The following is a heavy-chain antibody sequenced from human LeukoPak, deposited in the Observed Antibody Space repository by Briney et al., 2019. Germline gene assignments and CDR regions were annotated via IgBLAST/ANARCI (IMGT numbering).Heavy chain of an antibody. V-gene: IGHV1-2*06. CDR2: INPNSGGT. CDR1: GYTFTGYY. J-gene: IGHJ4*02. Sequence: ASVKVSCKASGYTFTGYYMHWVRQAPGQGLEWMGRINPNSGGTNYAQKFQGRVTMTRDTSISTAYMELSRLRSDDTAVYYCARGGAVGSYPSGRVVDYWGQGTLVTVSS. D-gene: IGHD1-26*01. CDR3: ARGGAVGSYPSGRVVDY.